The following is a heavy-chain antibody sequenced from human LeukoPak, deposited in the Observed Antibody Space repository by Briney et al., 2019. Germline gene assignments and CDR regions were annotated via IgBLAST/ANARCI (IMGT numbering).Heavy chain of an antibody. V-gene: IGHV1-46*01. D-gene: IGHD6-13*01. CDR3: ARGGSSWYRGSFQY. Sequence: ASVKVSCKASGYTFTSYDMHWARHAPAPGLERMGISNPSGGSTSYAQLFQCRVTMTRDTYTSTVYMGLVSLRSEDAAVYYCARGGSSWYRGSFQYWGQGTLVTVS. J-gene: IGHJ1*01. CDR1: GYTFTSYD. CDR2: SNPSGGST.